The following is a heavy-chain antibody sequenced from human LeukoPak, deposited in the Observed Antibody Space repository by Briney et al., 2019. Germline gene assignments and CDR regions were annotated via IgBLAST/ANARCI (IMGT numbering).Heavy chain of an antibody. Sequence: PGGSLRLSCAASGFTFSSYAMHWVRQAPGKGLEWVAVISYNGSNKYYADSVKGRFTISRDNSKNTLYLQMNSLRAEDTAVYYCAMLELGGFDPWGQGTLVTVSS. CDR3: AMLELGGFDP. J-gene: IGHJ5*02. CDR1: GFTFSSYA. D-gene: IGHD1-7*01. V-gene: IGHV3-30-3*01. CDR2: ISYNGSNK.